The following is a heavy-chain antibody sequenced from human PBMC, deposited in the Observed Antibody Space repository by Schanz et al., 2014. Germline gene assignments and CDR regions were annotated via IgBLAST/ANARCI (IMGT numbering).Heavy chain of an antibody. CDR3: ARACCRQQNHYYYTDMDV. D-gene: IGHD2-15*01. J-gene: IGHJ6*02. CDR1: GFTFSDYY. V-gene: IGHV3-11*01. CDR2: ISSVGSDT. Sequence: QVQLVDSGGDLVKPGGSLRLSCAASGFTFSDYYMSWIRQAPGKGPEWVSYISSVGSDTYYADSVQGRITISRDNARNSLYLQMNSLRAQPPAVYYCARACCRQQNHYYYTDMDVWGQWPTVTVSS.